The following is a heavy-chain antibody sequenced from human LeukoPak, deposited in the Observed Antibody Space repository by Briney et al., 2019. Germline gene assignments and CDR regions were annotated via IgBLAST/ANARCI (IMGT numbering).Heavy chain of an antibody. J-gene: IGHJ6*03. D-gene: IGHD6-13*01. V-gene: IGHV3-21*01. CDR2: ISSSSSYI. CDR1: GFTFSSYS. Sequence: GGSLRLSCAASGFTFSSYSMNWVRQAPGKGLEWVSSISSSSSYIYYADSVKGRFTISRDNAKNSLYLQVNSLRAEDTAVYYCARGRVSYYYMDVWGKGTTVTVSS. CDR3: ARGRVSYYYMDV.